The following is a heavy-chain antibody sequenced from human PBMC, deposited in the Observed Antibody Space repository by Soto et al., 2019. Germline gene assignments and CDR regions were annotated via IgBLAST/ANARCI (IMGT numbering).Heavy chain of an antibody. D-gene: IGHD3-22*01. CDR3: ASGIVVVIEGTHNWFDP. CDR1: GGSISSSSYY. V-gene: IGHV4-39*01. CDR2: IYYSGST. Sequence: QLQLQESGPGLVKPSETLSLTCTVSGGSISSSSYYWGWIRQPPGKGLEWIGSIYYSGSTYYNPSLKSRVTISVDTSKNQFSLKLSSVTAADTAVYYCASGIVVVIEGTHNWFDPWGQGTLVTVSS. J-gene: IGHJ5*02.